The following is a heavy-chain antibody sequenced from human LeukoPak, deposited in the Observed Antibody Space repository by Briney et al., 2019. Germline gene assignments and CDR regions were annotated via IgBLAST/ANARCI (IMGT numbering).Heavy chain of an antibody. V-gene: IGHV3-21*01. J-gene: IGHJ5*02. Sequence: GGSLRLSCAASGFTFSSYSMNWVRQAPGKGLEWVSSISSSSSYIYYADSVKGRFTISRDNAKNSLYLQMDSLRAEDTAVYYCARDGPVSWFDPWGQGTLVTVSS. D-gene: IGHD1-20*01. CDR2: ISSSSSYI. CDR3: ARDGPVSWFDP. CDR1: GFTFSSYS.